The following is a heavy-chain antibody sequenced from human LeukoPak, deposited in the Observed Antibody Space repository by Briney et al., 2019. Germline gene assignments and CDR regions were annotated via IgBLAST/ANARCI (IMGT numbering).Heavy chain of an antibody. CDR2: IKQDGSEK. CDR1: GFTFSSYW. CDR3: ARDFVVGPQKWSWFDP. V-gene: IGHV3-7*01. Sequence: PGGSLRLSCAVSGFTFSSYWMSWVRQAPGKGLEWVANIKQDGSEKYYVDSVKGRFTISRDNAKNSLYLQMNSLRAEDTAVYYCARDFVVGPQKWSWFDPWGQGTLVTVSS. D-gene: IGHD2-15*01. J-gene: IGHJ5*02.